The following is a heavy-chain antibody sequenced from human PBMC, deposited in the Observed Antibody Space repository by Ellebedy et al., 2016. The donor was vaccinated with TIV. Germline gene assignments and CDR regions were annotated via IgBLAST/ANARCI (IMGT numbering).Heavy chain of an antibody. CDR3: ARDRAVAGRANSNYYYGMDV. J-gene: IGHJ6*02. CDR1: GFTVGSNY. D-gene: IGHD6-19*01. CDR2: IYSSGGT. Sequence: GESLKISCAASGFTVGSNYMSWVRQAPGRGLEWVSTIYSSGGTYYAGSVKGRFTISRDNSKNTLYLQMNSLRAEDTAVYYCARDRAVAGRANSNYYYGMDVWGQGTTVTVSS. V-gene: IGHV3-53*01.